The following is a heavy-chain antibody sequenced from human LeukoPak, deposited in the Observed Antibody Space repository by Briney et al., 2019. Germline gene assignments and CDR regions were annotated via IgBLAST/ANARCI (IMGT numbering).Heavy chain of an antibody. CDR1: GSTFSKTW. CDR3: AKDMADY. Sequence: GGSLRLSCAASGSTFSKTWMTWVRQAPGQGLEWVATISPDGRGKYYVDSVRGRFTISRDNAKNSLYLQMNSLRAEDTALYYCAKDMADYWGQGTLVTVSS. D-gene: IGHD3-10*01. J-gene: IGHJ4*02. V-gene: IGHV3-7*03. CDR2: ISPDGRGK.